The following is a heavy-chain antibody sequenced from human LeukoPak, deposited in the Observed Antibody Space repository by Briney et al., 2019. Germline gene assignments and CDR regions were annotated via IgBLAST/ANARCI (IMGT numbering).Heavy chain of an antibody. J-gene: IGHJ4*02. CDR2: IWYDGSNK. CDR1: GFTLSSYG. D-gene: IGHD2-2*01. Sequence: PGGSLRLSCAASGFTLSSYGMHWVRQAPGKGLEWVAVIWYDGSNKYYADSVKGRFTISRDNSKNTLYLQMNSLRAEDTAVYYCAREVWDIVVVPAAPGGGYFDYWGQGTLVTVSS. CDR3: AREVWDIVVVPAAPGGGYFDY. V-gene: IGHV3-33*01.